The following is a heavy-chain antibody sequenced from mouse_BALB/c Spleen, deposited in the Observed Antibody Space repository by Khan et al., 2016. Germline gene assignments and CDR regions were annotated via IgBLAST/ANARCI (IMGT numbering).Heavy chain of an antibody. Sequence: EVQLQESGPGLVKPSQSPSLNCSVTGYSITSGYYWNWIRQFPGNKLEWMGYISYDGSKNYNPSLKNRISITRDTSKNQFFLKLNSVTTEDTATYYCARGYYGSSYVAWFAYWGQGTLVTVSA. CDR3: ARGYYGSSYVAWFAY. D-gene: IGHD1-1*01. CDR2: ISYDGSK. V-gene: IGHV3-6*02. J-gene: IGHJ3*01. CDR1: GYSITSGYY.